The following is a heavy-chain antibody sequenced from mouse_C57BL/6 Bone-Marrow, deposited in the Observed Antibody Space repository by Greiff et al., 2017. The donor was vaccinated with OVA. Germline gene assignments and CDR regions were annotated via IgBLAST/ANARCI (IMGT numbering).Heavy chain of an antibody. V-gene: IGHV1-64*01. Sequence: QVQLKQPGAELVKPGASVKLSCKASGFTITSYWMHWVKQRPGQGLEWIGMIHPNSGSTKYNEKFKSKATMTGDKSSSTAYMQLSSLTSEDSAVYSCARLLWLRVSFDYWGQGTTLTVSS. CDR2: IHPNSGST. CDR3: ARLLWLRVSFDY. CDR1: GFTITSYW. D-gene: IGHD2-2*01. J-gene: IGHJ2*01.